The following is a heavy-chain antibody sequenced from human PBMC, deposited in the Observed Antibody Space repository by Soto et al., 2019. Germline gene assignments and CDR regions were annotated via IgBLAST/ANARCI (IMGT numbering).Heavy chain of an antibody. CDR2: INHSGST. Sequence: SETLSLTCAVYGGSFRGYYWSWIRQPPGKGLEWIGEINHSGSTNYNPSLKSRVTISVDTSKNQFSLKLSSVTAADTAVYYCSGGGDYEGGAFDIWGQGTMVTVSS. CDR1: GGSFRGYY. V-gene: IGHV4-34*01. J-gene: IGHJ3*02. D-gene: IGHD4-17*01. CDR3: SGGGDYEGGAFDI.